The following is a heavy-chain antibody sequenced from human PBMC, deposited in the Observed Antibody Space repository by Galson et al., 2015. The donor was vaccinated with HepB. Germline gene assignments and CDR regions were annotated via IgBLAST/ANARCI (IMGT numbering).Heavy chain of an antibody. CDR3: ARDSGSYGSNWFDP. Sequence: SVKVSCKASGGSFSTYGIAWVRQAPGQGLEWMGGILPIFRTANYAQKFQGRVTISADDSTSTAYMELSSLRSEDTAIYYCARDSGSYGSNWFDPWGQGTLVTVSS. J-gene: IGHJ5*02. V-gene: IGHV1-69*13. CDR1: GGSFSTYG. CDR2: ILPIFRTA. D-gene: IGHD1-26*01.